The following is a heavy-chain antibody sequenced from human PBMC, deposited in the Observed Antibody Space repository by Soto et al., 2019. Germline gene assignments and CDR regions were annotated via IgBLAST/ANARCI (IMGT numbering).Heavy chain of an antibody. V-gene: IGHV3-15*01. CDR2: IKSKTDGGTT. CDR1: GFTFSNAW. CDR3: TTSPYGDRSYWYFDL. D-gene: IGHD4-17*01. J-gene: IGHJ2*01. Sequence: EVQLVESGGGLVKPGGSLRLSCAASGFTFSNAWMSWVRQAPGKGLEWVGRIKSKTDGGTTDYAAPVKGRFTISRDDSKNTLYLQMNSLKTEDTAVYYCTTSPYGDRSYWYFDLWGRGTLVTVSS.